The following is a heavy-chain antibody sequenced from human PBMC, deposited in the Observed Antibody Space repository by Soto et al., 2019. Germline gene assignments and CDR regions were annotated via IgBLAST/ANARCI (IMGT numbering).Heavy chain of an antibody. J-gene: IGHJ4*02. V-gene: IGHV1-69*12. CDR3: ARDLGSGYDPGDY. Sequence: QVQLVQSGAEVKKPGSSVKVSCKASGGTFSIYAVSWVRQAPGQGLEWMGGIIPIIGTRNYAQRFQGRITINGNESTSTAYMELSSLKSEDTAVDYCARDLGSGYDPGDYWGQGTLVTVSS. D-gene: IGHD5-12*01. CDR2: IIPIIGTR. CDR1: GGTFSIYA.